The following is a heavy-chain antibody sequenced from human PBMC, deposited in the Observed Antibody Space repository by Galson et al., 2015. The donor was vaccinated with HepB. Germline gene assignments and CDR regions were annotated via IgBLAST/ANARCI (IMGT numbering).Heavy chain of an antibody. CDR1: GYTVTVLS. V-gene: IGHV1-24*01. Sequence: SVKVSCKVSGYTVTVLSMHWVRQSPGKGLEWMGGFDPEDGETIYAQNFQDRVTMTEDTTRDTAYMELSILRSEDTAVYYCATGGIGNLDLWGRGTLVTVSS. CDR2: FDPEDGET. J-gene: IGHJ2*01. D-gene: IGHD1-26*01. CDR3: ATGGIGNLDL.